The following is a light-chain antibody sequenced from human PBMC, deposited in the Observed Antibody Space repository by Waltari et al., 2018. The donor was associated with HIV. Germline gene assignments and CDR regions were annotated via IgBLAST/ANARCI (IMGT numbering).Light chain of an antibody. CDR1: SSDVGGYNY. V-gene: IGLV2-14*03. CDR2: DVS. CDR3: ESYTSTSVWV. Sequence: QSALTQPASVSGSPGQSITISCPGSSSDVGGYNYVPGYQQHPGKAPRLMIYDVSTRPSGVSDRFSGSKSGDTASLTISGLQAEDEADYYCESYTSTSVWVFGGGTRLTVL. J-gene: IGLJ3*02.